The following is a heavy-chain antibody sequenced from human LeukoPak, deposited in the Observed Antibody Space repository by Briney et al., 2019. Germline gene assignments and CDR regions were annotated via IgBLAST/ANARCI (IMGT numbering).Heavy chain of an antibody. CDR3: ARWTEYYDSSGYYYDY. V-gene: IGHV1-69*13. D-gene: IGHD3-22*01. CDR2: IIPIFGTA. Sequence: SVKVSCKASGGTFSSYAISWVRQAPGQGLEWMGGIIPIFGTANYAQKFQGRVTITADESTSTAYMELSSLRSEDTAVYYCARWTEYYDSSGYYYDYWGQGTLVTVSS. J-gene: IGHJ4*02. CDR1: GGTFSSYA.